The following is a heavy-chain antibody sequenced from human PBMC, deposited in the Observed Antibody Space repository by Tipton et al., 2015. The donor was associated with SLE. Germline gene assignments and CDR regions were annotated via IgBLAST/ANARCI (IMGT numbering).Heavy chain of an antibody. V-gene: IGHV4-4*08. D-gene: IGHD3-10*01. Sequence: TLSLTCTVSGGSISSYYWSWIRQSPGKGLEWIGYIYTSGSTNYNPSLKSRVTISADTSKNQFSLKLSSVTAADTAVYYCASGGYGSGSHYLGGWFDPWGRRTLVTVSS. CDR3: ASGGYGSGSHYLGGWFDP. CDR1: GGSISSYY. CDR2: IYTSGST. J-gene: IGHJ5*02.